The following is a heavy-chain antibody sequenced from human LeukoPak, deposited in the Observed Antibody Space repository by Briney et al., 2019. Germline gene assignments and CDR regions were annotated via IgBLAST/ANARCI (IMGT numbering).Heavy chain of an antibody. CDR2: MNPNSGNT. CDR3: ARGGSPVVPAAIRAFDI. CDR1: GYTFTSYD. D-gene: IGHD2-2*01. J-gene: IGHJ3*02. Sequence: GASVKVSCKASGYTFTSYDINWVRQATGQGLEWMGWMNPNSGNTGYAQKFQGRVTITGNTSISTAYMELSSLRSEDTAVYYCARGGSPVVPAAIRAFDIWGQGTMVTVSS. V-gene: IGHV1-8*03.